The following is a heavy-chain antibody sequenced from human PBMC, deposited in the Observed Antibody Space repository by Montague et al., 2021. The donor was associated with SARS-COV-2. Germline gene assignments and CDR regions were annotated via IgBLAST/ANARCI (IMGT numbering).Heavy chain of an antibody. V-gene: IGHV3-23*01. J-gene: IGHJ2*01. CDR3: AKVYLVTVVSQIGFPVDWYFDL. Sequence: SLRLSCAASGFTFSTYAMSWVRQAPGKGLEWVSTISVSGGSTYYADSVKGPFTISRDNSKNTLYLQMTRLRAEDTSVYYCAKVYLVTVVSQIGFPVDWYFDLWGRGTLVTVSS. D-gene: IGHD4-23*01. CDR2: ISVSGGST. CDR1: GFTFSTYA.